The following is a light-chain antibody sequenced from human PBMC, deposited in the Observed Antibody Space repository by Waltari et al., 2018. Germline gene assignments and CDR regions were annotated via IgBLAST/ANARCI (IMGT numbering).Light chain of an antibody. Sequence: SYDLTQPPSVSVSPGQTASITCSGRQLGSKYVCWYQQKAGQSPELVMYQDAKRPSGIPGRFSGSNSGNTATLNISGTQAMDEADYFCQAWDGNALIFGGGTKLTVL. CDR1: QLGSKY. J-gene: IGLJ2*01. CDR3: QAWDGNALI. V-gene: IGLV3-1*01. CDR2: QDA.